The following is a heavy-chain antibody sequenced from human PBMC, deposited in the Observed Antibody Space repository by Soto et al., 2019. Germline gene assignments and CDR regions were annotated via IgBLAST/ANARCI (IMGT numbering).Heavy chain of an antibody. J-gene: IGHJ1*01. Sequence: PSETLSLTCTVSGGSVSGGVYYWNWIRQHPEKGLEWIGYIYYSGSTYYNPSLRSRVTISADTSKNQFSLKLSSVTVADTAVYYCACSSVAGAGYFQHCGQGTQVTVSA. CDR2: IYYSGST. CDR3: ACSSVAGAGYFQH. CDR1: GGSVSGGVYY. V-gene: IGHV4-31*03. D-gene: IGHD6-19*01.